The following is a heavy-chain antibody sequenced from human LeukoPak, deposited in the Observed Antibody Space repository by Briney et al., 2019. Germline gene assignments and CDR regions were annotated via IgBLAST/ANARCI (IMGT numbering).Heavy chain of an antibody. D-gene: IGHD3-16*01. Sequence: SEALSLTCAVYGGSFSGYYWSWIRQPPGKGLEWIGEINHSGSTNYNPSLKSRVTISVDTSKNQFSLKLSSVTAADTAVYYCASRKGGQDYWGQGTLVTVSS. CDR3: ASRKGGQDY. CDR1: GGSFSGYY. CDR2: INHSGST. V-gene: IGHV4-34*01. J-gene: IGHJ4*02.